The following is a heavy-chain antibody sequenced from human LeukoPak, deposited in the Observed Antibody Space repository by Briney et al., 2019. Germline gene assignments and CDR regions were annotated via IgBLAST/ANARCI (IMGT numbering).Heavy chain of an antibody. CDR2: ISSSSSYI. V-gene: IGHV3-21*01. CDR1: GFTFSSYS. D-gene: IGHD3-3*01. J-gene: IGHJ6*03. CDR3: ARTIPAIGRFLEGTFYYYYMDV. Sequence: KPGGSLRLSCAASGFTFSSYSMNWVRQAPGKGLEWVSSISSSSSYIYYADSVKGRFTISRDNAKNSLYLQMNSLRAEDTAVYYCARTIPAIGRFLEGTFYYYYMDVWGKGTTVTVSS.